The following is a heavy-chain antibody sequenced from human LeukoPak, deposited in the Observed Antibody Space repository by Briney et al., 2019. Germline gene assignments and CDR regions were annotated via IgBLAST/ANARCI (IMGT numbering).Heavy chain of an antibody. CDR1: GFTFSSSA. V-gene: IGHV3-23*01. J-gene: IGHJ6*01. Sequence: GGSLRLSCAASGFTFSSSAMSWVRQAPGKGLEWVSAISNNGGYTYYADSVQGRFTISRDNSKSTLCLQMNSLRAEDTAVYYCAADQTVNYYYYGMDVWGQGTTVTVSS. CDR3: AADQTVNYYYYGMDV. CDR2: ISNNGGYT.